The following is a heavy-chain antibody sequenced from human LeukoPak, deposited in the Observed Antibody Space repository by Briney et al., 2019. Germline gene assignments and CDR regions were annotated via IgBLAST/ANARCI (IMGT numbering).Heavy chain of an antibody. CDR2: INQDGSQK. Sequence: GGSLRLSCAASGFTVSSNYMSWVRQAPGKGLEWLANINQDGSQKYYVDSVRGRFTISRDNAKNSLHLQMSRLRAEDTAVYYCARGENWGQGTLVTVSS. CDR1: GFTVSSNY. J-gene: IGHJ4*02. CDR3: ARGEN. V-gene: IGHV3-7*01.